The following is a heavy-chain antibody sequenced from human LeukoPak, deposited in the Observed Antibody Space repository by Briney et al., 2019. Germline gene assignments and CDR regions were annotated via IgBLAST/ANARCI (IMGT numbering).Heavy chain of an antibody. D-gene: IGHD3-10*01. Sequence: GGSLRLSCAASGFTFSSYGMHWVRQAPGKGLEWVSLISWDGGSTYYADSVKGRFTISRDNSKNSLYLQMNSLRTVDTALYYCAKNPGEYLLLPLDYWGQGTLVTVSS. CDR3: AKNPGEYLLLPLDY. CDR1: GFTFSSYG. V-gene: IGHV3-43*01. J-gene: IGHJ4*02. CDR2: ISWDGGST.